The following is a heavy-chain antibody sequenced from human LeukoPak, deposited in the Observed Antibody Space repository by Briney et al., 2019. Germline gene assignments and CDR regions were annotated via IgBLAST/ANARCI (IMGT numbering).Heavy chain of an antibody. V-gene: IGHV4-59*01. CDR1: GGSISSYY. J-gene: IGHJ4*02. Sequence: SETLSLTCTVSGGSISSYYWSWIRQPPGRGLEWIGYIYYSGSTNYNPSLKSRVTISVDTSKNQFSLKLSSVTAADTAVYYCARGALRFFDYWGQGTLVTVSS. CDR3: ARGALRFFDY. CDR2: IYYSGST. D-gene: IGHD3-3*01.